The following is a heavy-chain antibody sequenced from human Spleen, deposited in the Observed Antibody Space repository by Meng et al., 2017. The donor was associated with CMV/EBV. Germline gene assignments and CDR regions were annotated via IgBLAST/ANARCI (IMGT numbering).Heavy chain of an antibody. D-gene: IGHD4-17*01. CDR1: GYTFTVYA. J-gene: IGHJ4*02. Sequence: QVQLVQSGAEVKKPGASVKVSCKASGYTFTVYAINWVRQAPGQGLEWVGWVGAENGETNYGQKYQGRVTVTADTFTKTAYMEMRSLRSDDSAIYYCARAGAAVTTNFDFWGQGTLVTVSS. CDR3: ARAGAAVTTNFDF. CDR2: VGAENGET. V-gene: IGHV1-18*01.